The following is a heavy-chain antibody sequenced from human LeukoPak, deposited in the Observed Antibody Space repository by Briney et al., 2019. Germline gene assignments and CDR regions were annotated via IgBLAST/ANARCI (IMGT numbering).Heavy chain of an antibody. D-gene: IGHD3-22*01. Sequence: GGSLRLSCAASGFTFSSYGMRWVRQAPGKGLEWVAFIRYDGSNKYYADSVKGRFTISRDNAKNTLYLQMNSLSAEDTAVYYCARDTYYYNSSAFYHYYYGMDVWGQGTTVTVSS. CDR3: ARDTYYYNSSAFYHYYYGMDV. J-gene: IGHJ6*02. CDR2: IRYDGSNK. V-gene: IGHV3-30*02. CDR1: GFTFSSYG.